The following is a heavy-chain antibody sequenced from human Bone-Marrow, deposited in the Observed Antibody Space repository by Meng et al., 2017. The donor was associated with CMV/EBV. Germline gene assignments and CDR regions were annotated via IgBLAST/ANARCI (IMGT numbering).Heavy chain of an antibody. CDR1: GYTFTSFG. CDR2: ISGYSGNT. J-gene: IGHJ6*01. V-gene: IGHV1-18*04. D-gene: IGHD4-11*01. CDR3: ARGLTDDYSNFHYGREV. Sequence: ASVKVSCKASGYTFTSFGISWVRQAPGQGLEWMGWISGYSGNTNSAQEFQGRVTMTTDTSTSTAYMEVRSLRFDDTAVNYGARGLTDDYSNFHYGREVRGEGTKATASS.